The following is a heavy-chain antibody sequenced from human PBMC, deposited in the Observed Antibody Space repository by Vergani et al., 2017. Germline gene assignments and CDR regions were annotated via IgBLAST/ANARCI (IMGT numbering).Heavy chain of an antibody. D-gene: IGHD1-14*01. CDR3: ARDLRLLYNRFDP. J-gene: IGHJ5*01. CDR1: GFTFNQYR. CDR2: TWYDGNNK. Sequence: QVQLVESGGGVVQPGRSLRLSCAASGFTFNQYRMHWVRQAPGKGLEWVAVTWYDGNNKQYADSVKGRFTISRDNSKSTMYLQMNSLRDEDTGVYYCARDLRLLYNRFDPWGQGTLVTGSS. V-gene: IGHV3-33*01.